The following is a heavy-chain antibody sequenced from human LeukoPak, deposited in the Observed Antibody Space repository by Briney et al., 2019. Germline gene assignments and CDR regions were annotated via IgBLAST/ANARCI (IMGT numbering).Heavy chain of an antibody. CDR2: INPSGGST. CDR1: GYTFTSYY. J-gene: IGHJ3*02. V-gene: IGHV1-46*01. CDR3: ARDKRRGYSGYDSAFDI. D-gene: IGHD5-12*01. Sequence: ASVKVSCKASGYTFTSYYMHWVRRAPGQGQEWMGIINPSGGSTSYAQKFQGRVTMNKDTSTSTVYMELISLRSEDTAVYYCARDKRRGYSGYDSAFDIWGQGTMVTVSS.